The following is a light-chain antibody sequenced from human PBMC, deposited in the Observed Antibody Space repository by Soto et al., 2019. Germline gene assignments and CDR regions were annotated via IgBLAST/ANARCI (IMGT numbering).Light chain of an antibody. Sequence: QAVVTQPASVSGSPGQSITISCTGTSNDIGAYDYVSWYQQHPGKAPKLLIFDVTYRPSGVSDRFSGSKSGRTASLTISGLQSEDEADYYCSSYTSVIAVVFGGGTKLTVL. J-gene: IGLJ2*01. V-gene: IGLV2-14*03. CDR1: SNDIGAYDY. CDR3: SSYTSVIAVV. CDR2: DVT.